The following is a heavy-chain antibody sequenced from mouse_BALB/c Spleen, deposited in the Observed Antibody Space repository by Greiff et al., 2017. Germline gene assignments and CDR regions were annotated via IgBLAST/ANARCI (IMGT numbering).Heavy chain of an antibody. CDR1: GFTFSSYT. CDR3: ARSTMVTYYAMDY. D-gene: IGHD2-2*01. Sequence: DVKLVESGGGLVKPGGSLKLSCAASGFTFSSYTMSWVRQTPEKRLEWVATISSGGGNTYYPDSVKGRFTISRDNAKNNLYLQMSSLRSEDTALYYCARSTMVTYYAMDYWGQGTSVTVSS. V-gene: IGHV5-9*03. CDR2: ISSGGGNT. J-gene: IGHJ4*01.